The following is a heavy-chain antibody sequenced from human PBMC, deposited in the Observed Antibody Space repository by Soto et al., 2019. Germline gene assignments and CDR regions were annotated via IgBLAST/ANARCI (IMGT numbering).Heavy chain of an antibody. CDR2: INSDGSST. Sequence: PGGSLRLSCAASGFTISSHWMHWVRQAPGKGLVWVSRINSDGSSTSYADSVKGRFIISRDNAKNTLYLQMNILRAEDTAVYYCVRSYSGTYGCFDTWGQGT. J-gene: IGHJ5*02. CDR3: VRSYSGTYGCFDT. V-gene: IGHV3-74*01. D-gene: IGHD1-26*01. CDR1: GFTISSHW.